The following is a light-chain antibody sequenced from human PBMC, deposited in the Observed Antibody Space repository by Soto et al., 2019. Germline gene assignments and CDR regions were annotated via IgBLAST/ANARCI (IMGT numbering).Light chain of an antibody. V-gene: IGKV3-20*01. CDR3: QQYGTSPPD. CDR1: QSVISTD. CDR2: AAS. J-gene: IGKJ4*01. Sequence: EIVLTQSPGTLSLSPGERATLSCRASQSVISTDLAWYQQKPGQAPRLLVYAASSRASGIPDRFSGSGSGTDFTLTISRLDPEDFAVYYCQQYGTSPPDFGGGTRVEI.